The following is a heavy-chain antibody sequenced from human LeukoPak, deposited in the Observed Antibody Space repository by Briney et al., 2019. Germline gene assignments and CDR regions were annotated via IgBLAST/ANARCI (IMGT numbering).Heavy chain of an antibody. J-gene: IGHJ4*02. V-gene: IGHV3-30-3*01. D-gene: IGHD6-13*01. Sequence: PGGSLRLSCAASRFTFSSYAMHWVRQAPGKGLEWVAVISYDGSNKYYADSVKGRFTISRDNSKNTLYLQMNSLRAEDTAVYYCARGAIAAAFDYWGQGTLVTVSS. CDR3: ARGAIAAAFDY. CDR1: RFTFSSYA. CDR2: ISYDGSNK.